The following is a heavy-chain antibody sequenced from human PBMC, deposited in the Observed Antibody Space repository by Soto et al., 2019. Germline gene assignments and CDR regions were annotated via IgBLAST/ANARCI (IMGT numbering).Heavy chain of an antibody. J-gene: IGHJ4*02. V-gene: IGHV4-31*03. CDR2: IYYSGST. D-gene: IGHD2-8*01. CDR1: WGTIINGGYY. Sequence: SETLSLTYTVAWGTIINGGYYWSWIRQNPGKGLEWIGYIYYSGSTYYNPSLKSRVTISVDTSKNQFSLKLSSVTAADTAVYYCARSVRDIVLMVYAPAFDYWGQGTLVTVSS. CDR3: ARSVRDIVLMVYAPAFDY.